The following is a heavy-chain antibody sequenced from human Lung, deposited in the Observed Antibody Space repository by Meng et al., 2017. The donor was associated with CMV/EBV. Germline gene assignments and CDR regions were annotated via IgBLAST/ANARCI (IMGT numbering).Heavy chain of an antibody. Sequence: LXCTVSGGSVSSGSYHWNWIRQPPGKGLEWLGQTLYGGSADYNPSLKSRLTISVDTSKNQFSLNLNSVTAADTAVYFCAGLIVNDGWRGHWGQGTLVTVSS. V-gene: IGHV4-61*01. D-gene: IGHD2/OR15-2a*01. J-gene: IGHJ4*02. CDR2: TLYGGSA. CDR1: GGSVSSGSYH. CDR3: AGLIVNDGWRGH.